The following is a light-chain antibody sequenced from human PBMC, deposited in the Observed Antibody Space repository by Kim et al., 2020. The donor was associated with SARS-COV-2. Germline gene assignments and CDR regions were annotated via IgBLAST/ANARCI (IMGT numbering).Light chain of an antibody. CDR3: QQHSSYPMT. Sequence: AIQLTQSPSSVSASPGDRVTITCRATQDVTKYLAWYQVKTGEAPRLLIFVASTLQSRVPSRFSGSGSGTEFSLTITSLQSEDSATYCCQQHSSYPMTFGVGTKVDIK. V-gene: IGKV1-8*01. J-gene: IGKJ2*01. CDR2: VAS. CDR1: QDVTKY.